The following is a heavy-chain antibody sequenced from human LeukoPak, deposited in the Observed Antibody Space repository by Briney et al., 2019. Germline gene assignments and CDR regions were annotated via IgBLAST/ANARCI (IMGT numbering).Heavy chain of an antibody. V-gene: IGHV4-61*02. D-gene: IGHD2-2*01. Sequence: SETLSLTCTVSGGSISSGSYYWSWIRQPAGKGLEWIGRIYTSGSTNYNPSLKSRVTISVDTSKNQFSLKLSSVTAADTAVYYCARAYCSSTSCYFHAFDIWGQGTMVTVSS. CDR1: GGSISSGSYY. CDR2: IYTSGST. CDR3: ARAYCSSTSCYFHAFDI. J-gene: IGHJ3*02.